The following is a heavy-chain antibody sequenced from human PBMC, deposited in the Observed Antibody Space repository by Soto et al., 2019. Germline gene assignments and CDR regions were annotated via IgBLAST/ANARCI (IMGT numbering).Heavy chain of an antibody. D-gene: IGHD2-2*01. V-gene: IGHV4-31*02. CDR2: IYYSGST. CDR3: VREGVYCSSTSSYPF. Sequence: PSETLSLTCTVSGGSITSGNYYWSWIRQHPGKGLEWIGYIYYSGSTYYNPSLKSRVAISIDTSKNHFSLRLSSVTAADTAVYYCVREGVYCSSTSSYPFWGQGTTVTVSS. CDR1: GGSITSGNYY. J-gene: IGHJ6*02.